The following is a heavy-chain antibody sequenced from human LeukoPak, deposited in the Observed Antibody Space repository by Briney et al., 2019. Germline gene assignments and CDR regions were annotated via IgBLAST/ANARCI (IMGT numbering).Heavy chain of an antibody. J-gene: IGHJ4*02. D-gene: IGHD2-15*01. Sequence: GESLKISCKGSGYSFTSYWIGWVRPMPGKGLEWMGIIYPGDSDTRYSPSFQGQVTISADKSISTAYLQWSSLKASDTAMYYCASLGYCSGGSCSGFDYWGQGTLVTVSS. V-gene: IGHV5-51*01. CDR2: IYPGDSDT. CDR1: GYSFTSYW. CDR3: ASLGYCSGGSCSGFDY.